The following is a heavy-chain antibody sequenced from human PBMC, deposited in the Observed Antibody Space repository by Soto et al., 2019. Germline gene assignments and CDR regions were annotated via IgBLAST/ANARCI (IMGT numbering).Heavy chain of an antibody. CDR3: ARDGPYSGSLGLYFDY. V-gene: IGHV3-53*01. CDR1: GFTFSSYA. D-gene: IGHD1-26*01. CDR2: IYSGGST. J-gene: IGHJ4*02. Sequence: LRLSCAASGFTFSSYAMSWVRQAPGKGLEWVSVIYSGGSTYYADSVKGRFTISRDNSKNTLYLQMNSLRAEDTAVYYCARDGPYSGSLGLYFDYWGQGTLVTVSS.